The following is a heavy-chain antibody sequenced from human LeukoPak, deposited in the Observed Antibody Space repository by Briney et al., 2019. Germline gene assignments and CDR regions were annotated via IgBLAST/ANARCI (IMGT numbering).Heavy chain of an antibody. V-gene: IGHV4-39*01. D-gene: IGHD6-13*01. CDR2: IYYSGST. CDR1: GGSISSSSYY. Sequence: PSETLSLTCTVSGGSISSSSYYWGWIRQPPGKGLEWIGSIYYSGSTYYNPSLKSRVTISVDTSKNQFSLKLSSVTAADTAVYYCARVRGSSWNTGYYYHYMDVWGKGTTVTISS. CDR3: ARVRGSSWNTGYYYHYMDV. J-gene: IGHJ6*03.